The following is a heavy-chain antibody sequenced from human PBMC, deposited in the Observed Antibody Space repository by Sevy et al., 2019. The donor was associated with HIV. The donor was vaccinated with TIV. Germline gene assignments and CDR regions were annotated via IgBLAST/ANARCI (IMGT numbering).Heavy chain of an antibody. CDR3: ARAHCSGGRCYSLAY. CDR1: GYTFTTYH. Sequence: ASVKVSCKISGYTFTTYHITWVRQAPGQGPECMGRISPHNGDTNYAPKFQGRVTMITGKSTSTAYMELRSLRSDDTAVYYCARAHCSGGRCYSLAYWGQGTLVTVSS. CDR2: ISPHNGDT. V-gene: IGHV1-18*01. D-gene: IGHD2-15*01. J-gene: IGHJ4*02.